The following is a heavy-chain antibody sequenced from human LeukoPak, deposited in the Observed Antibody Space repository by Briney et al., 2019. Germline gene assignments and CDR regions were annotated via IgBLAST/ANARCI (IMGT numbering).Heavy chain of an antibody. CDR2: IYYSGST. Sequence: PSETLSLTCTVSGGSISSSSYYRGWIRQPPGKGLEWIGSIYYSGSTYYNPSLKSRVTISVDTSKNQFSLKLSSVTAADTAVYYCARHWRTRFDYWGQGTLVTVSS. V-gene: IGHV4-39*01. CDR3: ARHWRTRFDY. CDR1: GGSISSSSYY. J-gene: IGHJ4*02.